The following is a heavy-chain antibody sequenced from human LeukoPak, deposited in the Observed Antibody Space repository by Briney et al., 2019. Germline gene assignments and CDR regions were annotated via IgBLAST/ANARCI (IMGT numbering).Heavy chain of an antibody. D-gene: IGHD2-21*01. CDR2: IYYTGST. CDR3: ARWAIGPQGFDI. J-gene: IGHJ3*02. V-gene: IGHV4-59*01. CDR1: GGSMYNYY. Sequence: PSETLSLTCTVSGGSMYNYYWGWIRQPPGKGPEWIGYIYYTGSTNYNSSLKSRVTIAVDTSNNQFSLKLYSVTAADTAVYFCARWAIGPQGFDIWGQGTMVTVSS.